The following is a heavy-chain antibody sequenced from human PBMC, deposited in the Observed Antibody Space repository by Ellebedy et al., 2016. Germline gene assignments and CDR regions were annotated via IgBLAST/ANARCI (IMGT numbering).Heavy chain of an antibody. Sequence: GESLKISCATSGFTFDFFWMSWVRQAPGKGLEWVSVVYGDGATFYADSVKGRFTISRDSFNNMVYLQMNSLRAEDTAAYYCSREPWGGLRGDYWGQGTLVTVSS. D-gene: IGHD3-16*01. CDR1: GFTFDFFW. V-gene: IGHV3-66*01. CDR3: SREPWGGLRGDY. CDR2: VYGDGAT. J-gene: IGHJ4*02.